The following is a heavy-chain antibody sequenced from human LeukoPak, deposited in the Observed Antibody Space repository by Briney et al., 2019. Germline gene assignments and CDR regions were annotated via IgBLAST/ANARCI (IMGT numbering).Heavy chain of an antibody. D-gene: IGHD3-22*01. J-gene: IGHJ4*02. CDR3: ATRYDSSGYYYGGFDY. Sequence: PSETLSLTCTVSGGSICSSSYYWGWIRQPPGKGLEWIGSIYYSGSTYYNPSLKSRVTISVDTSKNQFSLKLSSVTAADTAVYYCATRYDSSGYYYGGFDYWGQGTLVTVSS. CDR1: GGSICSSSYY. CDR2: IYYSGST. V-gene: IGHV4-39*01.